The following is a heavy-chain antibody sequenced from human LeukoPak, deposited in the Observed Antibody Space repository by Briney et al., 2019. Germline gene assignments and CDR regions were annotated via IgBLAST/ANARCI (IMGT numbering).Heavy chain of an antibody. CDR1: GYTFTGYY. J-gene: IGHJ5*02. V-gene: IGHV1-2*02. D-gene: IGHD6-6*01. CDR3: AREVNSVTNELVNWIDP. Sequence: GASVKVSCKASGYTFTGYYMHWVRQAPGQGLEWMGWINPNSGGTNYAQKFQGRVTMTRDTSISTAYMELSRLRSDDTAVYYCAREVNSVTNELVNWIDPWGQGTLVTVSS. CDR2: INPNSGGT.